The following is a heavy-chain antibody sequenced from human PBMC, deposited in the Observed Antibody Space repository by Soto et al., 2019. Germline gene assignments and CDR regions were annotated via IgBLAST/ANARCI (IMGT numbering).Heavy chain of an antibody. V-gene: IGHV3-30*03. CDR3: ALMANHYYYGMDV. D-gene: IGHD5-12*01. CDR2: ISYDGNTG. CDR1: GFTFSSSA. J-gene: IGHJ6*02. Sequence: GGSLRLSXAASGFTFSSSAMHWVRQAPVKGLEWVAVISYDGNTGYYADSVKGRFTISRDNSKNTVYLQMNSSVTAADTAVYYCALMANHYYYGMDVWGQGTTVTVSS.